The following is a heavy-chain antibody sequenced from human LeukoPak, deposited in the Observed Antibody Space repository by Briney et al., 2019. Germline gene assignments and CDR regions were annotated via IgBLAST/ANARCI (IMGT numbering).Heavy chain of an antibody. V-gene: IGHV3-74*01. CDR1: GFTFSSYW. Sequence: GGSLRLSCTASGFTFSSYWMHWVRQAPGKGLVWVSRISSDGSSTSYADSAKGRFTISRDNAKNTLYLQMNSLRAEDTAVYYCASRIQDGYWGQGTLVTVSS. CDR3: ASRIQDGY. J-gene: IGHJ4*02. D-gene: IGHD5-24*01. CDR2: ISSDGSST.